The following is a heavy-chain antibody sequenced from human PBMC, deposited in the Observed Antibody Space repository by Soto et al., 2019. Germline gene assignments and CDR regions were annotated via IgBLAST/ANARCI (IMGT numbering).Heavy chain of an antibody. D-gene: IGHD3-10*01. J-gene: IGHJ4*02. CDR1: GLTFSSYA. CDR2: ISGSGGST. Sequence: GGSLRLSCAASGLTFSSYAMNWVRQAPGKGLEWVSGISGSGGSTYCAESVKGRFTISRDNSKNTLYLQMNSLRAEDTAVYYCAEARGAMVRGAAFYFDYWGQGTLVTVSS. V-gene: IGHV3-23*01. CDR3: AEARGAMVRGAAFYFDY.